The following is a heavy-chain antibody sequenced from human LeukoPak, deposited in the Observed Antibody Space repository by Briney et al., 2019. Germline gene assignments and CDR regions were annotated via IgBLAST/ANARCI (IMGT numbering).Heavy chain of an antibody. D-gene: IGHD3-3*01. CDR3: ARGATYYDFWSGYPNYCYYYYMDV. CDR2: INHSGST. J-gene: IGHJ6*03. Sequence: SETLSLTCAVYGGSFSGYYWSWIRQPPGKGLEWIGEINHSGSTNYNPSLKSRVTISVDTSKNQFSLKLSSVTAADTAVYYCARGATYYDFWSGYPNYCYYYYMDVWGKGTTVTVSS. V-gene: IGHV4-34*01. CDR1: GGSFSGYY.